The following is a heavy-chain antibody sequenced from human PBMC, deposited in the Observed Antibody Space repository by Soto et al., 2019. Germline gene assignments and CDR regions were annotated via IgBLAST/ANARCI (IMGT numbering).Heavy chain of an antibody. CDR3: AHAIPPSYGSGQYYFDY. Sequence: SGPTLVKPTQTLTLTCTFSGFSLSTSGVGVGWIRQPPGKALEWLALIYWNDDKRYSPSLKSRLTITKDTSKNQVVLTMTNMDPVDTATYYCAHAIPPSYGSGQYYFDYWGQGTLVTVSS. J-gene: IGHJ4*02. V-gene: IGHV2-5*01. CDR2: IYWNDDK. D-gene: IGHD3-10*01. CDR1: GFSLSTSGVG.